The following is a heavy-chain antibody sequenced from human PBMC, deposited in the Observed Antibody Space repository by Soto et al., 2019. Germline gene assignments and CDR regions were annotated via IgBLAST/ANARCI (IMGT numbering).Heavy chain of an antibody. CDR1: GFTFSNYA. J-gene: IGHJ4*02. CDR3: AKGLRDYFDY. V-gene: IGHV3-23*01. Sequence: EVQLLESGGGLVKRGGSLRLSCAASGFTFSNYAMNWVRQAPGKGLEWVSSITASGGSTYYADSVKGRFTVSRDNSKNMVYLQINSLTVDDTAIYYCAKGLRDYFDYWGKGTLVTLSS. CDR2: ITASGGST.